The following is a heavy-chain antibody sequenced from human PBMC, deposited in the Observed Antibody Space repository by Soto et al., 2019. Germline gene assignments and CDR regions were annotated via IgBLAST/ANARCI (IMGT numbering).Heavy chain of an antibody. CDR1: VFSLSTNGVG. D-gene: IGHD6-6*01. J-gene: IGHJ3*02. CDR2: IYWSGDE. V-gene: IGHV2-5*01. Sequence: QGTLKESGPTLVKPTQTLTLTCSFSVFSLSTNGVGVGWIRQSPGKAPEWLALIYWSGDEHYRPSLKSRLSIITDTSKNHVVLIISDMDPVDTATYYCARGLATLPVFAFDIWGQGTMVTVSS. CDR3: ARGLATLPVFAFDI.